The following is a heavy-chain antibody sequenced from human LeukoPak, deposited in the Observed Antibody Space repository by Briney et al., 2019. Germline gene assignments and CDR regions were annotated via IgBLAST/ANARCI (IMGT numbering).Heavy chain of an antibody. D-gene: IGHD4-17*01. J-gene: IGHJ3*02. CDR1: GFTFSSYA. V-gene: IGHV3-30-3*01. CDR3: AKGDDYGDYVRRYAFDI. Sequence: GGSLRLSCAASGFTFSSYAMHWVRQAPGKGLEWVAVISYDGSNKYYADSVKGRFTISRDNSKNTLYLQMNSLRAEDTAVYYCAKGDDYGDYVRRYAFDIWGQGTMVTVSS. CDR2: ISYDGSNK.